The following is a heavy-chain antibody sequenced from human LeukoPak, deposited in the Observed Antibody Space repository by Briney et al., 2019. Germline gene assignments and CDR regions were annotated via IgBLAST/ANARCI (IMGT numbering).Heavy chain of an antibody. J-gene: IGHJ3*02. CDR2: IYHSGST. D-gene: IGHD4-11*01. CDR3: AATVSFSAFDI. V-gene: IGHV4-38-2*02. CDR1: GYSISSGYY. Sequence: SETLSLTCTVSGYSISSGYYWGWIRQPPGKGLEWIGSIYHSGSTYYNPSLKSRVTISVDTSKNQFSLKLSSVTAADTAVYYCAATVSFSAFDIWGQGTMVTVSS.